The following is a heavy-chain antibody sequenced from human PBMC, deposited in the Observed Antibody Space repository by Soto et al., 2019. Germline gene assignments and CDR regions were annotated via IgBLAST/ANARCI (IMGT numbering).Heavy chain of an antibody. D-gene: IGHD6-19*01. CDR2: FSASGGST. J-gene: IGHJ4*02. Sequence: EVQLLESGGGLVQPGGSLRLSCVASGFTFSNYAMSWVRQAPGKGLEWVASFSASGGSTDYSDSVKGRFTISRDNSRNTLYLHMNSLSVEDTTLYYCAKAGQWLADFDYWGQGTLVTVSS. CDR3: AKAGQWLADFDY. CDR1: GFTFSNYA. V-gene: IGHV3-23*01.